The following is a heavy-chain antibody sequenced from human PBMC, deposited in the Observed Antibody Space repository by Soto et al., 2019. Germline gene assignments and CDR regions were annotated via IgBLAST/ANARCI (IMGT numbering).Heavy chain of an antibody. Sequence: PGGSLRLSCAASGFTFSEYAMTWVRQAPGKGLEWVSVIGGSGSSTYYADSVKGRFTISRDNSKNTLYLQMNSLRAEDTAVYYCAKDLPSPFDYWGQGTLVTVSS. CDR2: IGGSGSST. V-gene: IGHV3-23*01. J-gene: IGHJ4*02. CDR3: AKDLPSPFDY. CDR1: GFTFSEYA.